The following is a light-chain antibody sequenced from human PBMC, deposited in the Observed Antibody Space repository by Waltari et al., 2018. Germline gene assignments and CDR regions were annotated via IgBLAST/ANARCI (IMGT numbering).Light chain of an antibody. CDR2: KFN. J-gene: IGLJ1*01. Sequence: SSFSCWYQPPPVNAPKLIIYKFNSPPSVVPDRFAGSKSANTASRTISGLQAEDEADYYCCSYAGGNTYVFGTWTKVTVL. CDR1: SSF. CDR3: CSYAGGNTYV. V-gene: IGLV2-11*03.